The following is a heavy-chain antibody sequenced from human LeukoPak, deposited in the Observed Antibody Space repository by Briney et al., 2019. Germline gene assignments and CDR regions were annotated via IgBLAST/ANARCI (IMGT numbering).Heavy chain of an antibody. CDR3: ARGLSSGWLY. J-gene: IGHJ4*02. D-gene: IGHD6-19*01. Sequence: SETLSLTCAVYGGSFSGYYWSWIRQPPGEGLEWIGEINHSGSTNYNPSLKSRVTISVDTSKNQFSLKLSSVTAADTAVYYCARGLSSGWLYWGQGTLVTVSS. CDR1: GGSFSGYY. V-gene: IGHV4-34*01. CDR2: INHSGST.